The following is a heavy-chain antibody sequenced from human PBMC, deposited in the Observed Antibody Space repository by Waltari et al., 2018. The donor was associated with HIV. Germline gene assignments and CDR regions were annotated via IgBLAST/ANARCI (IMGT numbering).Heavy chain of an antibody. J-gene: IGHJ5*02. CDR3: ARGPPYYYGLGSPGGGWFDP. CDR2: INPNSGGT. V-gene: IGHV1-2*02. CDR1: GYTFTGSY. Sequence: VQLVQSGAEVKKPGASVKVPCKASGYTFTGSYKQWEGQAPGQGLEWMGWINPNSGGTNYAQKFQGRVTMTRDTSISTAYMELSRLRSDDTAVYYCARGPPYYYGLGSPGGGWFDPWGQGTLVTVSS. D-gene: IGHD3-10*01.